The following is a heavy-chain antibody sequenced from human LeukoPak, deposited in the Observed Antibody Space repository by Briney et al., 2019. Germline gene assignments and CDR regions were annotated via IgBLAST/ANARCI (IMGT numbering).Heavy chain of an antibody. J-gene: IGHJ4*02. CDR3: ARVVGDSSGWYYLDY. Sequence: PGGSLRLSCAASGFTFSSYDMHWVRQATGKGLEWVSAIGTAGDPYYPGSVKGRFTISRENAKNSLYLQMNSLRAGDTAVYYCARVVGDSSGWYYLDYWGQGTLVTVSS. V-gene: IGHV3-13*05. CDR1: GFTFSSYD. CDR2: IGTAGDP. D-gene: IGHD6-19*01.